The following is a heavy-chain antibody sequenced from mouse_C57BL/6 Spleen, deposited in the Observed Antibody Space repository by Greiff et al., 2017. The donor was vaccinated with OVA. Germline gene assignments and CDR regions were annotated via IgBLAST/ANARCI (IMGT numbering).Heavy chain of an antibody. D-gene: IGHD1-1*02. CDR1: GYAFSSDW. Sequence: VQLQQSGAELVKPGASVKISCKASGYAFSSDWMNWVKQRPGKGLEWIGQIYPGDGDTNYNGKFKGKATLTADKSSSTAYMQLSSLTSEDSAVYFCARWVGYYFDYWGQGTTLTVSS. CDR3: ARWVGYYFDY. J-gene: IGHJ2*01. CDR2: IYPGDGDT. V-gene: IGHV1-80*01.